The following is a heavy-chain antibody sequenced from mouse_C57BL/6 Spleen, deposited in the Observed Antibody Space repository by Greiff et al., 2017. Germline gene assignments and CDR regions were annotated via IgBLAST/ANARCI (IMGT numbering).Heavy chain of an antibody. Sequence: EVKLMESGEGLVKPGGSLKLSCAASGFTFSSYAMSWVRQTPEKRLEWVAYISSGGDYIYYADTVKGRFTISRDNARNTLYLQMSSLKSEDTAMYYCTRLRRTVYAMDYWGQGTSVTVSS. V-gene: IGHV5-9-1*02. D-gene: IGHD2-12*01. CDR2: ISSGGDYI. J-gene: IGHJ4*01. CDR3: TRLRRTVYAMDY. CDR1: GFTFSSYA.